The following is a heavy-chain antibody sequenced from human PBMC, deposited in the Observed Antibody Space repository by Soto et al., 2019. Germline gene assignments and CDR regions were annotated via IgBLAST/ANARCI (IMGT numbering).Heavy chain of an antibody. D-gene: IGHD4-17*01. CDR1: GFTFSSYG. V-gene: IGHV3-30*18. CDR3: AKGDGDYFSAQYNWFDP. J-gene: IGHJ5*02. Sequence: QVQLVESGGGVVQPGRSLRLSCAASGFTFSSYGMHWVRQAPGKGLEWVAVISYDGSNKYYADSVKGRFTISRDNSKNTLYLQMNSLRAEDTAVYYCAKGDGDYFSAQYNWFDPWGQGTLVTVSS. CDR2: ISYDGSNK.